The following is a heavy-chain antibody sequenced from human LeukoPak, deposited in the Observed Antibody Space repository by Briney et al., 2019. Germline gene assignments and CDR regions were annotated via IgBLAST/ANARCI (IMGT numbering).Heavy chain of an antibody. J-gene: IGHJ4*02. CDR2: ISGSGGST. CDR3: ARTPTYYYDSSGYGTFDY. CDR1: GFTFSDYY. D-gene: IGHD3-22*01. Sequence: PGGSLRLSCAASGFTFSDYYMSWIRQAPGKGLEWVSAISGSGGSTYYADSVKGRFTISRDNSKNTLYLQMNSLRAEDTAVYYCARTPTYYYDSSGYGTFDYWGQGTLVTVSS. V-gene: IGHV3-23*01.